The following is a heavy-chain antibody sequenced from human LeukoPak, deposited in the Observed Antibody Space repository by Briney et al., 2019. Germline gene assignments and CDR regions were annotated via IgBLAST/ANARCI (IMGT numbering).Heavy chain of an antibody. V-gene: IGHV3-9*01. Sequence: GGSLRLSCAASGFTFDDYAMHWVRQAPGKGLEWVSGISWNRGSIGYADSVKGRFTISRDNAKNSLYLQMNSLRAEDTALYYCAKGLAGATDDAFDIWGQGTMVTVSS. D-gene: IGHD1-26*01. J-gene: IGHJ3*02. CDR3: AKGLAGATDDAFDI. CDR1: GFTFDDYA. CDR2: ISWNRGSI.